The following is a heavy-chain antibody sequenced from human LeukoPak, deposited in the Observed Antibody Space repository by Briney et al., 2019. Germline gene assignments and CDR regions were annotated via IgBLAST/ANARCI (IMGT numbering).Heavy chain of an antibody. V-gene: IGHV1-24*01. CDR3: ATDGDPVAGGDY. Sequence: EASVKVSCKVSGYTLTELSMHWVRQAPGKGLEWMGGFDPEDGETIYAQKFQGRVTTTEDTSTDTAYMELSSLRSEDTAVYYCATDGDPVAGGDYWGQGTLVTVSS. J-gene: IGHJ4*02. CDR1: GYTLTELS. CDR2: FDPEDGET. D-gene: IGHD6-19*01.